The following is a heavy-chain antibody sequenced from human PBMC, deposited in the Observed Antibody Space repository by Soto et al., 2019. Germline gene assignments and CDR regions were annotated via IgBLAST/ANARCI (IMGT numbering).Heavy chain of an antibody. CDR1: GGTFSSYA. D-gene: IGHD1-20*01. CDR3: ATPRVYNWTPGRIDY. V-gene: IGHV1-69*13. CDR2: IIPIFGTA. Sequence: SVKVSCKASGGTFSSYAISWVRQAPGQGLEWMGGIIPIFGTANYAQKFQGRVTITADESTSTAYMELSSLRSEDTAVYYCATPRVYNWTPGRIDYWGQRTLVTVSS. J-gene: IGHJ4*02.